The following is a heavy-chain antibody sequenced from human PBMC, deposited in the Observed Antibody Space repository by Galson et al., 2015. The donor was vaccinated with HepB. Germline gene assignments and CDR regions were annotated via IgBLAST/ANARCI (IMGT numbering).Heavy chain of an antibody. J-gene: IGHJ6*02. CDR1: GYTFTSYY. D-gene: IGHD3-10*01. CDR2: INPSGGST. CDR3: ARDGDYGSGSEIPTETKYYYYYGMDV. Sequence: SVKVSCKASGYTFTSYYMHWVRQAPGQGLEWMGIINPSGGSTSYAQKLQGRVTMTRDTSTSTVYMELSSLRSEDTAVYYCARDGDYGSGSEIPTETKYYYYYGMDVWGQGTTVTVSS. V-gene: IGHV1-46*04.